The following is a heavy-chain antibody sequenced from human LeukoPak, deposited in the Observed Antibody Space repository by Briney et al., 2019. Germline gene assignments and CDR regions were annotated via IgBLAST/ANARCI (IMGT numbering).Heavy chain of an antibody. Sequence: PGGSLRLSCAASGFTFSSYAMSWVRQAPGKGLGWVSAISGSGGSTYYADSVKGRFTVSRDNSKNTLYLQMNSLRAEDTAVYYCAKDIRYSSSFDAFDIWGQGTMVTVSS. J-gene: IGHJ3*02. V-gene: IGHV3-23*01. D-gene: IGHD6-13*01. CDR2: ISGSGGST. CDR3: AKDIRYSSSFDAFDI. CDR1: GFTFSSYA.